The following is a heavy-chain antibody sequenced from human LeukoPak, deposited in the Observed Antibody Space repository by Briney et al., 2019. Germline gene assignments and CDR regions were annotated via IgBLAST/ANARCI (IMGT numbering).Heavy chain of an antibody. V-gene: IGHV3-9*01. Sequence: GGSLRLSCAASGFTFDDYAMHWVRQAPGKGLEWVSGISWNSGSIGYADSVKGRFTISRDNAKNSLYLQMNSLRAEDTALYYCAKDRLEVGASIDYWGQGTLVTVSS. CDR2: ISWNSGSI. CDR1: GFTFDDYA. D-gene: IGHD1-26*01. J-gene: IGHJ4*02. CDR3: AKDRLEVGASIDY.